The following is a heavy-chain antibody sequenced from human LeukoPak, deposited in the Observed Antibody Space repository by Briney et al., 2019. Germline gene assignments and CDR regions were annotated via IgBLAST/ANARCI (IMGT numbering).Heavy chain of an antibody. CDR1: GYTFTSSD. D-gene: IGHD6-13*01. Sequence: GASVKVSCKASGYTFTSSDINWVRQAAGPPSEWIGWINHNSCRTEYAQKFQGRVTMTANPTLSTDYMELSSLRFDDTAVYYCARGRSGLAAAGTYDYWGQGTLITVSP. J-gene: IGHJ4*02. CDR3: ARGRSGLAAAGTYDY. V-gene: IGHV1-8*01. CDR2: INHNSCRT.